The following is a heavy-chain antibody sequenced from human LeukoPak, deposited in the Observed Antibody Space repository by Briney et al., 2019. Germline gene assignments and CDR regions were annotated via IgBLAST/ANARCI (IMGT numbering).Heavy chain of an antibody. J-gene: IGHJ4*02. D-gene: IGHD3-10*01. Sequence: GGSLRLSCAASGFTFSSYAMSWVRQAPGKGLEWVSAISGSGGSTYYADSVKGRFTISRDNSKNTLYLQMNSLRAEDTAVYYCARVRMVRGSSSPFDYWGQGTLVTVSS. CDR3: ARVRMVRGSSSPFDY. CDR1: GFTFSSYA. CDR2: ISGSGGST. V-gene: IGHV3-23*01.